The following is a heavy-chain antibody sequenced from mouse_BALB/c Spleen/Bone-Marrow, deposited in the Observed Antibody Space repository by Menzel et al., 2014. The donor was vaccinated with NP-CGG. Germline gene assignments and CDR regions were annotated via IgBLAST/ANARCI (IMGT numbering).Heavy chain of an antibody. CDR2: INPGSSTI. V-gene: IGHV4-2*02. CDR3: ARLNGNYDAMDY. Sequence: EAQLQQSGGGLVQPGGSLNLSCAASGFDFSRYWMSWARQAPGKGQEWIGEINPGSSTINYTPSLKDKFIISRDNAKNTLYLQMSKVRSEDTALYYCARLNGNYDAMDYWGQGTSVTVSS. J-gene: IGHJ4*01. CDR1: GFDFSRYW. D-gene: IGHD2-1*01.